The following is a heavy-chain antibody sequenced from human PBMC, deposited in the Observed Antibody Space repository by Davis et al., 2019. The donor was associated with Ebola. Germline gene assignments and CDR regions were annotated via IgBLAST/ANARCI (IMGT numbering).Heavy chain of an antibody. V-gene: IGHV3-23*01. Sequence: GESLKISCADSVITFSSYAMTWVRQAPGKGLEWVSAISGSGGSTYYADSVKGRFTISRDNSKKTMYLQMNSLRSDDTAVYYCARSAVFGVVTFWRYGMDVWGQGTTVTVSS. CDR2: ISGSGGST. D-gene: IGHD3-3*01. J-gene: IGHJ6*02. CDR1: VITFSSYA. CDR3: ARSAVFGVVTFWRYGMDV.